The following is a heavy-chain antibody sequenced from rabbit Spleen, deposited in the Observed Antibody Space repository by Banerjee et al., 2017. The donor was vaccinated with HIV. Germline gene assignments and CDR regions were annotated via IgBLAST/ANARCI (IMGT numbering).Heavy chain of an antibody. CDR2: IDTGGGGT. V-gene: IGHV1S45*01. CDR1: GFSFSSRYY. CDR3: ARDLVAVIGWNFSL. D-gene: IGHD1-1*01. J-gene: IGHJ4*01. Sequence: QEQLVESGGGLVQPEGSLTLTCTASGFSFSSRYYMCWVRQAPGKGLEWIGCIDTGGGGTDYATWAKGRFTISKTSSTTVTLQMTSLTAADTATYFCARDLVAVIGWNFSLWGQGTLVTVS.